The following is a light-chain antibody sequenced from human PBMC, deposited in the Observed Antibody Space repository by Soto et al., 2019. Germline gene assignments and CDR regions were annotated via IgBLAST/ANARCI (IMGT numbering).Light chain of an antibody. CDR2: AAS. CDR3: QQLSSYPVT. CDR1: QDIGIY. J-gene: IGKJ1*01. V-gene: IGKV1-9*01. Sequence: IQLTQSPSSLSASVGDKVTITCRASQDIGIYLAWYQQKPGKAPNLLIYAASSLQRGVPSRFSGSASGTDFTLTIRSLQPQDFATHHCQQLSSYPVTFGQGTQVDIX.